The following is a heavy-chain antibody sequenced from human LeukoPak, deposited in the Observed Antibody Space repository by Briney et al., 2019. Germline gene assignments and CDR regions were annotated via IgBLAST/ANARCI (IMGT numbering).Heavy chain of an antibody. Sequence: KFQGRVTITRDTSASTAYMELSSLRSEDTAVYYCARYVIRRRITIFGVVRGAFDIWGQGTMVTVSS. J-gene: IGHJ3*02. D-gene: IGHD3-3*01. CDR3: ARYVIRRRITIFGVVRGAFDI. V-gene: IGHV1-3*01.